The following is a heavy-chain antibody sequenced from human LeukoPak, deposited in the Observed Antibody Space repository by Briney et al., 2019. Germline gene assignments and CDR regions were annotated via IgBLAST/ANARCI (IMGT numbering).Heavy chain of an antibody. J-gene: IGHJ4*02. CDR2: ISSSSSTI. CDR3: ARGPTYYDFWSGYYPLDY. Sequence: GGSLRLSCAASGFTFSSYGMHWVRQAPGKGLEWVSYISSSSSTIYYADSVKGRFTISRDNAKNSLYLQMNSLRAEDTAVYYCARGPTYYDFWSGYYPLDYWGQGTLVTVSS. D-gene: IGHD3-3*01. CDR1: GFTFSSYG. V-gene: IGHV3-48*01.